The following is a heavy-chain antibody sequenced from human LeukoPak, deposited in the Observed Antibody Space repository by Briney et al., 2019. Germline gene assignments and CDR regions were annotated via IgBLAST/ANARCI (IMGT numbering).Heavy chain of an antibody. CDR2: ISGSGGST. J-gene: IGHJ4*02. V-gene: IGHV3-23*01. CDR1: GFTFSSYA. CDR3: AKDRGAYYYDSSGYDY. Sequence: PGGSLRLSCAASGFTFSSYAMSWVRQAPGKGLEWVSAISGSGGSTYYADSVKGRFTISRDNSKNTLYLQMNSLRAEDTAVYYCAKDRGAYYYDSSGYDYWGQGTLVTVSS. D-gene: IGHD3-22*01.